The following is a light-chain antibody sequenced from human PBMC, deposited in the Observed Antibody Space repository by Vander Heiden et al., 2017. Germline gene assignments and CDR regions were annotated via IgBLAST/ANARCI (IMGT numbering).Light chain of an antibody. V-gene: IGLV2-14*01. Sequence: QSALTQPASVSGSPGQSITISCTGTSSDVGGYNYVSWYQQHPGKVPKLMIYDVNNRPSGVSNRFSGSKSGNTASLTISGLQAEDEADYYCSSYTTRSTLLVFGGGTKLTVL. CDR2: DVN. CDR3: SSYTTRSTLLV. J-gene: IGLJ2*01. CDR1: SSDVGGYNY.